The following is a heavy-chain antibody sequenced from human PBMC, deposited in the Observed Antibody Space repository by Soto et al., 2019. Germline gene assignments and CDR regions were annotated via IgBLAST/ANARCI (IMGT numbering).Heavy chain of an antibody. CDR3: ARGVKYQLLPPYYYYYMDV. CDR2: IYYSGST. CDR1: GGFISSYY. Sequence: SETLSVTCTVSGGFISSYYWSWSRQPPGKGLEWIGYIYYSGSTNYNPSLKSRVTISVDTSKNQFSLKLSSVTAADTAVYYCARGVKYQLLPPYYYYYMDVWGKGTTVTVSS. D-gene: IGHD2-2*01. V-gene: IGHV4-59*01. J-gene: IGHJ6*03.